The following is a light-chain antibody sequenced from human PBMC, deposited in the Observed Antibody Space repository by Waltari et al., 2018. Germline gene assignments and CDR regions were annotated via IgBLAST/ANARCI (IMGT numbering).Light chain of an antibody. CDR2: FNSDGSH. CDR1: SGYSRNV. Sequence: LVLTHSPSPSAYLGASVKLTCTLSSGYSRNVIACLPQRPGKGPRYLMKFNSDGSHRKGDDIPDRFSASNSGTEYYLTISSLQSEDEADYYCQTGGHGTWVFGGGTKLTVL. V-gene: IGLV4-69*01. CDR3: QTGGHGTWV. J-gene: IGLJ3*02.